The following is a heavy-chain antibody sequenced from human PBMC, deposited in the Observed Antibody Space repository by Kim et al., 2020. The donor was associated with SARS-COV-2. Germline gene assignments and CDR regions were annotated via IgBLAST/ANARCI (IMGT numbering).Heavy chain of an antibody. J-gene: IGHJ5*02. CDR2: IYYSGST. CDR1: GGSISSYY. Sequence: SETLSLTCTVSGGSISSYYWSWIRQPPGKGLEWIGYIYYSGSTNYNPSLKSRVTISVDTSKNQFSLKLSSVTAADTAVDYWARHPGGIAASAWFDPWGQGTLFTVSS. D-gene: IGHD6-13*01. V-gene: IGHV4-59*08. CDR3: ARHPGGIAASAWFDP.